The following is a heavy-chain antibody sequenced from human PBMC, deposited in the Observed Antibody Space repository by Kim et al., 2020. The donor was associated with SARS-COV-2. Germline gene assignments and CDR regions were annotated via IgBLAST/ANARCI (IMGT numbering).Heavy chain of an antibody. J-gene: IGHJ4*02. CDR3: ARDLYYDSSGYYY. V-gene: IGHV4-39*07. CDR1: GGSISSSSYY. CDR2: IYYSGST. D-gene: IGHD3-22*01. Sequence: SETLSLTCTVSGGSISSSSYYWGWIRQPPGKGLEWIGSIYYSGSTYYNPSLKSRVTISVDTSKNQFSLKLSSVTAADTAVYYCARDLYYDSSGYYYWGQGTLVTVSS.